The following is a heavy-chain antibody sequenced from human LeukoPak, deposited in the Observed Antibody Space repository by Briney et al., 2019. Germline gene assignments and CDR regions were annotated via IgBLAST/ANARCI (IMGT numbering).Heavy chain of an antibody. CDR1: GGSISSGGYY. CDR2: IYYSGST. J-gene: IGHJ4*02. CDR3: AGDKSGYAGSGY. V-gene: IGHV4-31*03. Sequence: SQTLSLTCTVSGGSISSGGYYWSWIRQPPGKGLEWIGYIYYSGSTYYNPSLKSRLTISVDTSKNQFSLHLNSVTAADTAVYYCAGDKSGYAGSGYWGQGTLVTVSS. D-gene: IGHD5-12*01.